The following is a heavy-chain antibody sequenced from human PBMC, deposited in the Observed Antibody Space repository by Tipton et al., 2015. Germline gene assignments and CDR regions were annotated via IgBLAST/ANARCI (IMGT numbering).Heavy chain of an antibody. CDR1: GGSISSGSYY. D-gene: IGHD3-22*01. CDR2: IYSNGGT. Sequence: TLSLTCTVSGGSISSGSYYWGWIRQHPGKGLEWLGYIYSNGGTFYNPSLRSRVTISVDRWKNQFSLILSSVTAADTAVYYCARDRYYHSRGMDYWYFDLWGRGTLVTVSS. J-gene: IGHJ2*01. V-gene: IGHV4-31*03. CDR3: ARDRYYHSRGMDYWYFDL.